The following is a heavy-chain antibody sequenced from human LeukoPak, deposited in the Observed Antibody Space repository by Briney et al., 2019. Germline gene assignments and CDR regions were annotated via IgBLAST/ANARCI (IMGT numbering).Heavy chain of an antibody. J-gene: IGHJ4*02. CDR3: AGDSGNSAFDY. D-gene: IGHD4-23*01. Sequence: SETLSLTYTVSGGSIISGAYYWSWIRQHPGKGLEWIAYVHYSGSTYYNPSLKSRFTISVDTSQNQFSLKLRSVTAADTAVYYCAGDSGNSAFDYWGQGPLVTVSS. CDR1: GGSIISGAYY. CDR2: VHYSGST. V-gene: IGHV4-31*03.